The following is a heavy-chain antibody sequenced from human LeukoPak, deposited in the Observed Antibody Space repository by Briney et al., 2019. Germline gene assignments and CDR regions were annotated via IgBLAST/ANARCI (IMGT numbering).Heavy chain of an antibody. CDR1: GFTFDDYA. CDR2: ISWNSGSI. V-gene: IGHV3-9*03. D-gene: IGHD5-18*01. Sequence: PGRSLXXXCXAXGFTFDDYAMHWVRQAPGKGLEGVSGISWNSGSIVYADSVKGRFTIYRDSAKNSLYLQMNSLRAEDMALYYCAKGYSYGISYYFDYWGQGTLVTVSS. CDR3: AKGYSYGISYYFDY. J-gene: IGHJ4*02.